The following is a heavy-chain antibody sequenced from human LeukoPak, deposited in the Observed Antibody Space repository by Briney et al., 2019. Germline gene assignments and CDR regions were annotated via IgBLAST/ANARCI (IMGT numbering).Heavy chain of an antibody. D-gene: IGHD3-3*01. CDR1: GDSISYFY. CDR2: ISGSGST. V-gene: IGHV4-4*07. CDR3: ARLSLKVLEWSPTKGKETHYFDY. Sequence: SETLSLTCSVSGDSISYFYWSWIRQAAGKGLEWIGRISGSGSTDYNASLKSRVTMSVDTSKNQLSLKVISVTAADTAVYYCARLSLKVLEWSPTKGKETHYFDYWGQGTLVTVSS. J-gene: IGHJ4*02.